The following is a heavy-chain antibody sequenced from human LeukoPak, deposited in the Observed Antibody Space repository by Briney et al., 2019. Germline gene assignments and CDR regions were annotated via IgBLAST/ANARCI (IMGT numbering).Heavy chain of an antibody. CDR3: AGYDSPGGFDY. J-gene: IGHJ4*02. D-gene: IGHD3-22*01. CDR1: GGSISSGSYY. CDR2: IYTSGST. V-gene: IGHV4-61*02. Sequence: SQTLSLTCTVSGGSISSGSYYWSWIRQPAGKGLEWIGRIYTSGSTNYNPSLKSRVTISVDTSKNQFSLKLSSVTAADTAVYYCAGYDSPGGFDYWGQGTLVTVSS.